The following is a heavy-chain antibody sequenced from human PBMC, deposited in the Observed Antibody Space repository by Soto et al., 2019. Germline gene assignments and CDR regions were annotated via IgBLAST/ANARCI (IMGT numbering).Heavy chain of an antibody. Sequence: PGGSLRLSCAASGFTVSSNYMSWVRQAPGKGLEWVSVIFTGGSTYYADSVKGRFTISRHSSKNTVYLQMNSLRAEDTAVYYCARDRYSSGWLDEFDIWGQGTMVTVSS. D-gene: IGHD6-19*01. CDR3: ARDRYSSGWLDEFDI. CDR1: GFTVSSNY. J-gene: IGHJ3*02. V-gene: IGHV3-53*04. CDR2: IFTGGST.